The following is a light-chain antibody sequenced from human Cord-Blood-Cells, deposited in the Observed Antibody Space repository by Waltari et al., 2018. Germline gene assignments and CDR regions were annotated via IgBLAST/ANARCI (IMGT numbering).Light chain of an antibody. J-gene: IGKJ4*01. Sequence: DIQMTPSLSSLSASLGDRVTITCQASQDISNYLNWYQKKPGKAPKLLIYDASNLETGVPSRFSGSGSGTDFTFTISSLQPEDIATYYCQQYDNLPRTFGGGTKVEIK. CDR2: DAS. CDR1: QDISNY. CDR3: QQYDNLPRT. V-gene: IGKV1-33*01.